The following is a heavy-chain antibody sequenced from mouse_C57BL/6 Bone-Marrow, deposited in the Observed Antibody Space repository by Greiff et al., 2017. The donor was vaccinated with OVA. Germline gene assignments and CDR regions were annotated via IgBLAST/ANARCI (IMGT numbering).Heavy chain of an antibody. CDR1: GFSLTSYG. CDR2: IWSGGST. Sequence: QVQLQQSGPGLVQPSQSLSITCTVSGFSLTSYGVHWVRQSPGKGLEWLGVIWSGGSTDYNAAFISRLSISKDNSKSQVFFKMNSLQADDTAIYYCARNFDYYGSSFYYYAMDYWGQGTSVTVSS. CDR3: ARNFDYYGSSFYYYAMDY. J-gene: IGHJ4*01. V-gene: IGHV2-2*01. D-gene: IGHD1-1*01.